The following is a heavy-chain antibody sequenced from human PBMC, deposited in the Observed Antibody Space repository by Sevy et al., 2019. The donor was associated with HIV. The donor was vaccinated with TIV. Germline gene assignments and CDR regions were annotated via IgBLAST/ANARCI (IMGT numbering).Heavy chain of an antibody. J-gene: IGHJ4*02. V-gene: IGHV1-46*03. CDR3: ARDLARIAAREDTFDY. Sequence: ASVKVSCKASGYTFTSYYMHWVRQAPGQGLEWMGIINPSGGSTSYAQKFQGRVTMTRDTSTSTVYMELSSPRSEDTAVYYCARDLARIAAREDTFDYWGQGTLVTVSS. CDR1: GYTFTSYY. CDR2: INPSGGST. D-gene: IGHD6-6*01.